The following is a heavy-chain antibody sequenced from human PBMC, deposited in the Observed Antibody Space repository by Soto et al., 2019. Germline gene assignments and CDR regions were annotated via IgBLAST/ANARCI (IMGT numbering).Heavy chain of an antibody. D-gene: IGHD3-22*01. V-gene: IGHV1-18*01. Sequence: AAVKVSCKASGYTFTSYGISWVRQAPGQGLEWMGWISAYNGNTNYAQKLQGRVTMTTDTSTSTAYMELRSLRSDDTAVYYCARDLGYRNYDSSEILDYWGQGTLVIVSS. J-gene: IGHJ4*02. CDR2: ISAYNGNT. CDR3: ARDLGYRNYDSSEILDY. CDR1: GYTFTSYG.